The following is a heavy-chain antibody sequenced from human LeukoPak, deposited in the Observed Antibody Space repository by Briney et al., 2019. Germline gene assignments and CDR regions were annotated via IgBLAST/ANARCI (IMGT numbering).Heavy chain of an antibody. CDR3: ARDRHGIVGATLDY. D-gene: IGHD1-26*01. CDR2: ISYDGSNK. CDR1: GFTFSSYG. J-gene: IGHJ4*02. Sequence: GGSLRLSCAASGFTFSSYGMHWVRQAPGKGLEWVAVISYDGSNKYYADSVKGRFTISRDNSKNTLCLQMNSLRAEDTAVYYCARDRHGIVGATLDYWGQGTLVTVSS. V-gene: IGHV3-30*03.